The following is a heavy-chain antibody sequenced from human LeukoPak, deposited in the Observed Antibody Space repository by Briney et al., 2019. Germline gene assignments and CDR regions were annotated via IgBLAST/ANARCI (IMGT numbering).Heavy chain of an antibody. D-gene: IGHD2-15*01. CDR2: ISATNTDI. CDR1: GFTFSDYH. J-gene: IGHJ6*03. V-gene: IGHV3-11*01. CDR3: ARDRCSGGGCYFYYMDV. Sequence: GGSLRLSCAASGFTFSDYHMSWIRQAPGKGLEWVSYISATNTDIHYTDSVKGRFTISRDKAKNSLYLQMNSLSAEDTAVYYCARDRCSGGGCYFYYMDVWGKGTTVAISS.